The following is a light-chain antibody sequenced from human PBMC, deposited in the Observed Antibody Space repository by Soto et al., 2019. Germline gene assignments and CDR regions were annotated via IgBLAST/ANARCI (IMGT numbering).Light chain of an antibody. CDR3: QSYDSSLTTFV. CDR2: GDN. J-gene: IGLJ1*01. CDR1: SSNIGAEYD. Sequence: QSVMTQPPSVSGAPGQRVAISCTGSSSNIGAEYDVHWYQQLPGTAPKRLIYGDNNRPSGVPDRCSGSKSGTSDSLAITGLQPEDEAYYYCQSYDSSLTTFVFGTGTKLTVL. V-gene: IGLV1-40*01.